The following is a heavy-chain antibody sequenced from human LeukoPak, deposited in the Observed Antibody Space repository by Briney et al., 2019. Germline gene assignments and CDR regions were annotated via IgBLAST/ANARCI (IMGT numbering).Heavy chain of an antibody. J-gene: IGHJ4*02. CDR3: ATNLSYYYDSSGYGFDY. D-gene: IGHD3-22*01. CDR2: FDAEDGET. Sequence: ASVKVSCKVSGYTLTELSMHWVRQAPGKGLEWMGGFDAEDGETIYAQKFQGRVTMTEATSTDTAYMELSSLRSEDTAVYYCATNLSYYYDSSGYGFDYWGQGTLVTVSS. CDR1: GYTLTELS. V-gene: IGHV1-24*01.